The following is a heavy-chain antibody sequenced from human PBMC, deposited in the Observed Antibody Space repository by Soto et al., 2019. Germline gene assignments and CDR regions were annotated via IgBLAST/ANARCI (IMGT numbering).Heavy chain of an antibody. D-gene: IGHD2-2*01. Sequence: PSETLSLTCAVYGGSFSGYYWSWIRQPPGKGLEWIGEINHSGSTNYNPSLKSRVTISVDTSKNQFSLKLSSVTAADTAVYYCARVISGTPSDGSTSYEMGLYYYMDVWGKGTTVTVSS. V-gene: IGHV4-34*01. CDR3: ARVISGTPSDGSTSYEMGLYYYMDV. J-gene: IGHJ6*03. CDR1: GGSFSGYY. CDR2: INHSGST.